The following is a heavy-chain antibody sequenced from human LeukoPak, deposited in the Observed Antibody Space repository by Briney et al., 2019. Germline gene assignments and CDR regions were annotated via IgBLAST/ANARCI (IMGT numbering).Heavy chain of an antibody. CDR3: ARDPSTRYCSGGSCRAGPYFDY. V-gene: IGHV4-61*01. Sequence: SETLSLTCTVSGGSFSSGSYYWSWIRQPPGKGLEWIGYIYYSGSTNYNPSLKSRVTISVDTSKNQFSLKLSSVTAADTAVYYCARDPSTRYCSGGSCRAGPYFDYWGQGTLVTVSS. CDR2: IYYSGST. D-gene: IGHD2-15*01. CDR1: GGSFSSGSYY. J-gene: IGHJ4*02.